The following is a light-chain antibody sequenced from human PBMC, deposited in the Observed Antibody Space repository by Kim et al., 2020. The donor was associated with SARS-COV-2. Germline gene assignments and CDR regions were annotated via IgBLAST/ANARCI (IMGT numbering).Light chain of an antibody. Sequence: SALTQPASVAGSPGQSITISCSGTSNDVGGYHLVSWYQQHPGKVPKLIIYEVDKRPSGVSNHFSGSKSGNTASLRISGLQAEDEGDYYCCSYAGNSVVVFGGGTQLTVL. CDR1: SNDVGGYHL. CDR2: EVD. V-gene: IGLV2-23*02. CDR3: CSYAGNSVVV. J-gene: IGLJ2*01.